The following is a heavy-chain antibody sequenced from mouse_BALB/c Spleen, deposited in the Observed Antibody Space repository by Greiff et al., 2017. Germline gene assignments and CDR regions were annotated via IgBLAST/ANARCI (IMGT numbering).Heavy chain of an antibody. CDR2: ISYDGSN. V-gene: IGHV3-6*02. CDR3: ARGLANFDY. J-gene: IGHJ2*01. D-gene: IGHD6-1*01. CDR1: GYSITSGYY. Sequence: DVQLQESGPGLVKPSQSLSLTCSVTGYSITSGYYWNWIRQFPGNKLEWMGYISYDGSNNYNPSLKNRISITRDTSKNQFFLKLNSVTTEDTATYYCARGLANFDYWGQGTTLTVSS.